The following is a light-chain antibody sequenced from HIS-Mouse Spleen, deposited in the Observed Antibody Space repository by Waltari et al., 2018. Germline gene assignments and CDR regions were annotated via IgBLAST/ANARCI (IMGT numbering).Light chain of an antibody. V-gene: IGLV3-21*03. Sequence: SYVLTQPPSVSVAPGKTARITCGGNNIGRKSVHWYQQKPGQAPGLGVYDDSDRPSGIPERFSGSNSGNTATLTISRVEAGDEADYYCQVWDSSSDHVVFGGGTKLTVL. CDR1: NIGRKS. CDR2: DDS. J-gene: IGLJ2*01. CDR3: QVWDSSSDHVV.